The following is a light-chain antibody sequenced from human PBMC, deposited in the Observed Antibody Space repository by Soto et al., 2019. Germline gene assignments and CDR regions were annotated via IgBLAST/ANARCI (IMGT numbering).Light chain of an antibody. Sequence: EIVLTQSPATLSLSPGERATLSCRASQSISSHLAWYQQKPGQAPRLLIYGASNRATGIPARFSGSGSGTDFTLTISSLEPDDVAVYYCQQRINWPLTFGGGTKVEI. CDR3: QQRINWPLT. V-gene: IGKV3-11*01. J-gene: IGKJ4*01. CDR2: GAS. CDR1: QSISSH.